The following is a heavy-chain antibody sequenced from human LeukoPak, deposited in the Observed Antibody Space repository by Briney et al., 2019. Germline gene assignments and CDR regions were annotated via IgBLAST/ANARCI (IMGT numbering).Heavy chain of an antibody. CDR3: ARRDTTGWYHHFDY. CDR2: LYNGGGA. J-gene: IGHJ4*02. CDR1: GFAVSSNS. Sequence: GGSLRLSCVVSGFAVSSNSMSWVRQAPGKGLEWVSILYNGGGANYAASVRGRFTISRDNSRNTLFLQMTSLRADDTAVYYCARRDTTGWYHHFDYWGQGTQVTVSS. V-gene: IGHV3-53*01. D-gene: IGHD6-19*01.